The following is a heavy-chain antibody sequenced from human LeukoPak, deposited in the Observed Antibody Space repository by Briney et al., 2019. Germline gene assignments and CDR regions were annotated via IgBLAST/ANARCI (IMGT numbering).Heavy chain of an antibody. V-gene: IGHV4-59*08. D-gene: IGHD3-16*01. Sequence: PSETLSLTCTVSGGSISSYYWSWIRQPPGKGLEWIGYIYYSGSTNYNPSLKSRVTISVDTSKNQFSLKLSSVTAADTAVYYCARDLTLGGDDYWGQGTLVTVSS. CDR2: IYYSGST. J-gene: IGHJ4*02. CDR1: GGSISSYY. CDR3: ARDLTLGGDDY.